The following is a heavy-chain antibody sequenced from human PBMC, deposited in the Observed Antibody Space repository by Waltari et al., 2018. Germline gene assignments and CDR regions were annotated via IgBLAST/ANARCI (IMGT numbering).Heavy chain of an antibody. D-gene: IGHD2-15*01. Sequence: QVQLVESGGGVVQPGRSLRLSCAASGFTFSNCAMHWVRQAPGKGLEWVAVISYDGSNKYYADSLKGRFTISRDNSKNTLYLRLNSLRTEDTAVYYCAREMVVATTIDYWGQGTLVTVSS. J-gene: IGHJ4*02. V-gene: IGHV3-30*01. CDR1: GFTFSNCA. CDR2: ISYDGSNK. CDR3: AREMVVATTIDY.